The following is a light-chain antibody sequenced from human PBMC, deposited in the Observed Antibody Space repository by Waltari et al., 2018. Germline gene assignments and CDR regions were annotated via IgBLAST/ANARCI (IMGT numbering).Light chain of an antibody. Sequence: QSALTQPASVSGSPGQSITISCARTSSDVVVDNLFSWYQHHPCKAPKLMIYEGSRRASGVLIRFSGTKAGNVASMIICGLTAADEADYYGCSHAGRSTWVFGGG. CDR3: CSHAGRSTWV. CDR1: SSDVVVDNL. V-gene: IGLV2-23*01. CDR2: EGS. J-gene: IGLJ3*02.